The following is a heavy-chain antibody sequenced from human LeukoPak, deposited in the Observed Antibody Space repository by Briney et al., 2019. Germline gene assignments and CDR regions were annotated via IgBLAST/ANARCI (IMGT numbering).Heavy chain of an antibody. V-gene: IGHV3-7*01. CDR3: ARGDYDLSGSYHYGMDV. D-gene: IGHD3-10*01. Sequence: PGGSLRLSCAASGFIFTNYFMSWVRQAPGKGLEWVASIKHDGSEKYYVDSVRGRFTISRDNSENTLYLEMNSLRGEDTAVYYCARGDYDLSGSYHYGMDVWGQGTTVTVSS. J-gene: IGHJ6*02. CDR2: IKHDGSEK. CDR1: GFIFTNYF.